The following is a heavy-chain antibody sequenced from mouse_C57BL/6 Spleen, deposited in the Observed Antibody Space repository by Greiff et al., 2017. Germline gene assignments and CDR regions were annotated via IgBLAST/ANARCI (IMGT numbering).Heavy chain of an antibody. CDR2: IYPGDGDT. CDR1: GYAFSSSW. CDR3: ARNYYSNHYAMDY. J-gene: IGHJ4*01. Sequence: LVESGPELVKPGASVKISCKASGYAFSSSWMNWVKQRPGKGLEWIGRIYPGDGDTNYNGKFKGKATLTADKSSSTAYMQLSSLTSEDSAVYFCARNYYSNHYAMDYWGQGTSVTVSS. V-gene: IGHV1-82*01. D-gene: IGHD2-5*01.